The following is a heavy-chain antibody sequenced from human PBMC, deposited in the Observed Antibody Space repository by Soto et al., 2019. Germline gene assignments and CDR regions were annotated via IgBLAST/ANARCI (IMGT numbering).Heavy chain of an antibody. CDR2: IYYGGST. Sequence: SETLSLTCTVSGGSVSSGSYYWSWIRQPPGKGLEWIGYIYYGGSTNYNPSLKSRVTISVDTSKNQFALKLSSVTAADTAVYYCARDSRTGTTSGMDVWGQGTTVTVSS. CDR3: ARDSRTGTTSGMDV. J-gene: IGHJ6*02. V-gene: IGHV4-61*01. D-gene: IGHD1-7*01. CDR1: GGSVSSGSYY.